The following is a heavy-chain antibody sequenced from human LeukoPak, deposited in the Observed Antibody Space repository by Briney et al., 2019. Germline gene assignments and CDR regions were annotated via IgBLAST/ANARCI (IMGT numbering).Heavy chain of an antibody. J-gene: IGHJ4*02. D-gene: IGHD6-13*01. Sequence: ASVKVSCKASGCTFTGYYIHWVRQATGQGLEWMGWIIPNSCGTNYAQQLQGRVTMTRDPSIDTAYMELRRLSSDDTAVYYCARGTVASSNWDVVDYWGQGTLVTVSS. CDR2: IIPNSCGT. CDR3: ARGTVASSNWDVVDY. V-gene: IGHV1-2*02. CDR1: GCTFTGYY.